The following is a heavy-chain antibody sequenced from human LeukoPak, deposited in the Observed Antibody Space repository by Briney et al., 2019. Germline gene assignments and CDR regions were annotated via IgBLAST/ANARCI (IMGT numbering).Heavy chain of an antibody. CDR2: ISSSVSTI. CDR1: GFTFSSYE. V-gene: IGHV3-48*03. J-gene: IGHJ6*03. D-gene: IGHD2-2*01. Sequence: GGSLRLSCAASGFTFSSYEMNWVRQAPGKGLEGCSYISSSVSTIYYADSVKGRFTISRYKAKNSLYLQMNRLRDEDTAVYYCARDRGYCSSTSCYWYYYYYYMDVWGKGTTVTISS. CDR3: ARDRGYCSSTSCYWYYYYYYMDV.